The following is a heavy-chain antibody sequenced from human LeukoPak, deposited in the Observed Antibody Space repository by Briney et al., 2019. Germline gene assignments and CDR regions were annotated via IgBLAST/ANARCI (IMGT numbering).Heavy chain of an antibody. J-gene: IGHJ3*02. D-gene: IGHD2-15*01. CDR2: IRYDGSIK. V-gene: IGHV3-30*02. Sequence: GGSLRLSCAASGFTLSNYGIHWVRQAPGKGLEWVAFIRYDGSIKYYADSVKGRFTISRDNSKNTLFLQMNSLTAEDTAIYSCARPRLEYCSGGSCFDAFDIWGQGTMVTVSS. CDR1: GFTLSNYG. CDR3: ARPRLEYCSGGSCFDAFDI.